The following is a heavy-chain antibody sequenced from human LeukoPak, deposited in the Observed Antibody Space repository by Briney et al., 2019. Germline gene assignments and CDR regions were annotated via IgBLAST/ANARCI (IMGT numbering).Heavy chain of an antibody. CDR1: GGSIRSSYYY. Sequence: PSETLSLTCTVSGGSIRSSYYYWGWIRQPPGKGLEWIGSIYDSGSTYYNPSLKSRVTISVDTSKNQFSLKLNSVTAADTAVYYCARGGPRLYDSSGYYSNWGQGTLVTVSS. CDR3: ARGGPRLYDSSGYYSN. CDR2: IYDSGST. J-gene: IGHJ4*02. V-gene: IGHV4-39*01. D-gene: IGHD3-22*01.